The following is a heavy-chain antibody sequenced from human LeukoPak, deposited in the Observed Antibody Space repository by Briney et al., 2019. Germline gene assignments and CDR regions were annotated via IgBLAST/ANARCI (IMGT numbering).Heavy chain of an antibody. Sequence: GRSLRLSCAASGFTFSSYAMHWVRQAPGKGLEWAANIKQDGSEKYYVDSVKGRFTISRDNSKNALFLQMNSLKAEDTAVYYCAKDLASVVTPDFDCWGQGTLVTVSS. CDR3: AKDLASVVTPDFDC. J-gene: IGHJ4*02. CDR2: IKQDGSEK. CDR1: GFTFSSYA. V-gene: IGHV3-7*03. D-gene: IGHD4-23*01.